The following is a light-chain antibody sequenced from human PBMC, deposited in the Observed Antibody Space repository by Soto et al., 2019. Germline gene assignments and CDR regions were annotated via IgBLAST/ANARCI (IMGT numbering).Light chain of an antibody. J-gene: IGKJ4*01. CDR3: QQYNNWPPAGT. CDR1: QSVSSSY. Sequence: EIVLTQSPGTLSLSAGERATLSCRASQSVSSSYLAWYQQKPGQAPRLLIYGASTRATGIPARFSGSGSGTEFTLTISSLQSEDFAVYYCQQYNNWPPAGTFGGGTKVDIK. CDR2: GAS. V-gene: IGKV3-15*01.